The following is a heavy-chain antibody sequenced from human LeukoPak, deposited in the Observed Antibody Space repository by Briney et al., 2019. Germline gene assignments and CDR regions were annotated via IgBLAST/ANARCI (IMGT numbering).Heavy chain of an antibody. Sequence: KSSETLSLTCTVSGVSISSTNSYWAWIRQPPGKGLEWIGGVFYSGSTFDNPSLKSRVTISIDTSKNQFSLKLSSVIAADTAMYYCARDLSTYYYGSGSANWFDPWGQGTLVTVSS. CDR2: VFYSGST. J-gene: IGHJ5*02. CDR3: ARDLSTYYYGSGSANWFDP. D-gene: IGHD3-10*01. V-gene: IGHV4-39*07. CDR1: GVSISSTNSY.